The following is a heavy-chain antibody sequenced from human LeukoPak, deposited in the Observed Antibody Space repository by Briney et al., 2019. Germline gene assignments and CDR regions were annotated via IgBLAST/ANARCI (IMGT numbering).Heavy chain of an antibody. CDR2: IYYSGST. D-gene: IGHD6-13*01. CDR3: PIQSRATGTLDS. Sequence: SETLSLTCTASGGSLSCYYWSWIRQPPGKGLEWIGYIYYSGSTNYNPSLKSRVTISLDTSKNQFSLKLSSVTAADTAAYFCPIQSRATGTLDSWGQRTLVTVSS. J-gene: IGHJ5*01. CDR1: GGSLSCYY. V-gene: IGHV4-59*08.